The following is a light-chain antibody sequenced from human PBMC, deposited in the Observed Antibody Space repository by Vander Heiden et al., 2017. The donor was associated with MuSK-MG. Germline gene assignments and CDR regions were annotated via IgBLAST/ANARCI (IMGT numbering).Light chain of an antibody. CDR1: QSIRSW. V-gene: IGKV1-5*03. CDR2: KAS. Sequence: DNQMTQSPSTLSASVGDRVTITCRASQSIRSWLAWYQQRPGKAPKLLICKASSLESGVPSRFSGSGSGTEFTLTISSLQPDDFATYYCQQDNSYPWTFGQGTKVEIK. J-gene: IGKJ1*01. CDR3: QQDNSYPWT.